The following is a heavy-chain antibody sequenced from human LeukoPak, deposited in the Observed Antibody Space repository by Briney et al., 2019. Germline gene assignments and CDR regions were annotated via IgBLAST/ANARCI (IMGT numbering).Heavy chain of an antibody. CDR3: ASTGEQPNAHYYYYYYMDV. J-gene: IGHJ6*03. V-gene: IGHV1-2*02. CDR1: GYTFTGYY. CDR2: INPNSGGT. Sequence: GASVKVSCKASGYTFTGYYMHWVRQAPGQGLEWMGWINPNSGGTNYAQKFQGRVTMTRDTSISTAYMELSRLRSDDTTVYYCASTGEQPNAHYYYYYYMDVWGKGTTVTVSS. D-gene: IGHD3-10*01.